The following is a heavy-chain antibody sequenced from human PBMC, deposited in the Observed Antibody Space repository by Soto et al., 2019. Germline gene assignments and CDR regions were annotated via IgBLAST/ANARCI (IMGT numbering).Heavy chain of an antibody. CDR3: ASSPLQSGY. CDR1: GFTFSTHW. CDR2: VSSDGTNT. Sequence: EVQLVESGGGLVQPGGYLRLSCTASGFTFSTHWMHWVRQAPGKGLVWVSRVSSDGTNTIYADSVKGRFTISSDTASNTLYLQMNILRVEDPAVYYCASSPLQSGYWGQGTLVTVSS. D-gene: IGHD4-4*01. V-gene: IGHV3-74*01. J-gene: IGHJ4*02.